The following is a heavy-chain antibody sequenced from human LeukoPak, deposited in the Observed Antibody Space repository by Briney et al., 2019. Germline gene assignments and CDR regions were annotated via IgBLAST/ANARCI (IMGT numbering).Heavy chain of an antibody. D-gene: IGHD5-18*01. Sequence: GGSLRLSCAASGFTFSTYGMHWVRQAPGKGLEWVAVIWYDGSKKFYVDSVKGRFTISRDNSKNTLYVQMNSLRAEDTAVYYCARGNGYSYGYHDYWGQGTLVTVSS. CDR3: ARGNGYSYGYHDY. CDR1: GFTFSTYG. CDR2: IWYDGSKK. V-gene: IGHV3-33*01. J-gene: IGHJ4*02.